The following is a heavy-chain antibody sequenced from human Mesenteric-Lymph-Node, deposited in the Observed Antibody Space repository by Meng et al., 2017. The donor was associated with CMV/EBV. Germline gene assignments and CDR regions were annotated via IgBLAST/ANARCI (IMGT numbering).Heavy chain of an antibody. CDR2: IIPIFGTA. Sequence: SVKVSCKASGYAFTSYDINWVRQAPGQGLEWMGGIIPIFGTANYAQKFQGRVTITTDESTSTAYMELSSLRSEDTAVYYCARGRSSSWYLVPGMDVWGQGTTVTVSS. CDR1: GYAFTSYD. V-gene: IGHV1-69*05. CDR3: ARGRSSSWYLVPGMDV. J-gene: IGHJ6*02. D-gene: IGHD6-13*01.